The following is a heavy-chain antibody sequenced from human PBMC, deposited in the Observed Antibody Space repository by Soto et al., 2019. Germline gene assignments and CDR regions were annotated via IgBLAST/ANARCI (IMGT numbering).Heavy chain of an antibody. D-gene: IGHD7-27*01. CDR1: DFTFSYYW. Sequence: GGSLRLSCVASDFTFSYYWMHWVRQAPGKGLEWISAVSGSGGSTYYADSVKGRFTISRDNSKNTLYLQMNSLRVEDTAIYYCAKAWGIDYWGQGTLVTVSS. CDR3: AKAWGIDY. CDR2: VSGSGGST. J-gene: IGHJ4*02. V-gene: IGHV3-23*01.